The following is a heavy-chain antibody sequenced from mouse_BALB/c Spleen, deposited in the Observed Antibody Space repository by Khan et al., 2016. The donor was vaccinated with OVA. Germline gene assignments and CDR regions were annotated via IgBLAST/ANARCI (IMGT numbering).Heavy chain of an antibody. CDR1: GYTFTSYW. V-gene: IGHV1S132*01. D-gene: IGHD2-1*01. CDR3: ARGYFGNYEFAY. J-gene: IGHJ3*01. Sequence: QVRLQQSGAELVKPGASVKLSCKTSGYTFTSYWIQWVKQRSGQGLGWIGEIFPGTGTTYYNENFKGKATLTIDTSSTTAYMQLSSLTSEDSAFYFCARGYFGNYEFAYWGQGTLVTVSS. CDR2: IFPGTGTT.